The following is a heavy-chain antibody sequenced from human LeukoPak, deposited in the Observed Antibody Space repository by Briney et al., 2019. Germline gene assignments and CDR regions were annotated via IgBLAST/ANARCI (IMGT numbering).Heavy chain of an antibody. D-gene: IGHD2-2*01. CDR3: ARDRGYCSSTSCSYLDY. CDR2: IYSGGTI. J-gene: IGHJ4*02. CDR1: RFTVSSNY. V-gene: IGHV3-53*05. Sequence: PGGSLRLSCAASRFTVSSNYMSWVRQAPGKGLEWVSIIYSGGTIHYADSVKGRFTISRDNTKNTLYLQMNSLRAEDTAVYYCARDRGYCSSTSCSYLDYWGQGTLVTVSS.